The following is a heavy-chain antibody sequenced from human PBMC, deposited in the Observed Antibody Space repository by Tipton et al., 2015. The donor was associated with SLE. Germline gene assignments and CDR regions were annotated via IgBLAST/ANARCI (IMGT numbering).Heavy chain of an antibody. V-gene: IGHV3-30*04. CDR1: GFTFSSYT. CDR2: ISYDGSNK. D-gene: IGHD4-11*01. Sequence: RSLRLSCAAPGFTFSSYTMHWVRQAPGKGLEWVVVISYDGSNKYYADSVKGRFTISRDNSKNTLYLQMNSLRAEDTAVYYCARTVSSVFDYWGQGTLVTVSP. J-gene: IGHJ4*02. CDR3: ARTVSSVFDY.